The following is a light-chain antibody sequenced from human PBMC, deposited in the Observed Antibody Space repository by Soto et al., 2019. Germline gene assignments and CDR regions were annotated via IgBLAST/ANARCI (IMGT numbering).Light chain of an antibody. Sequence: QSVLTQPPSASGAPGQSGTISCSGSTSNLGSNFVYWYQQLPGAAPKLLISRNNERPSGVPDRFSGSKSGTSASLAISGLRSEDDADYHCAAWDDSLSGVVFGGRTKLTVL. CDR2: RNN. V-gene: IGLV1-47*01. CDR1: TSNLGSNF. J-gene: IGLJ3*02. CDR3: AAWDDSLSGVV.